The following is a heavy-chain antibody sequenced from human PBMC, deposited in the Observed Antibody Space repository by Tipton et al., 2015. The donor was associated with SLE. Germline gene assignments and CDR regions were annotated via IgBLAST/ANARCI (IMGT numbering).Heavy chain of an antibody. J-gene: IGHJ4*02. Sequence: SLRLSCAASGFTFDDYTMHWVRQAPGKGLEWVSLISWDGGSTYYADSVKGRFTISRDNSKNSLYLQMNSLRTEDTALYYCAKDIGGLQDYWGQGTLVTVSS. D-gene: IGHD4-11*01. CDR3: AKDIGGLQDY. V-gene: IGHV3-43*01. CDR1: GFTFDDYT. CDR2: ISWDGGST.